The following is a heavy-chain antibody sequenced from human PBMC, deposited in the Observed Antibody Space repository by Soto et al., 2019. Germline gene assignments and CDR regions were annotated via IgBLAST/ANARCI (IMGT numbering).Heavy chain of an antibody. D-gene: IGHD2-15*01. CDR3: AREGCSAGSRHHPEGS. Sequence: PGGSLRLSCAASGFTVSSNYMSWVRQAPGKGLEWVSVIYSGGSTYYADSVKGRFTISRDNSKNTLYLQMNSLRAEDTAVYYCAREGCSAGSRHHPEGSWGPGPRATVSS. V-gene: IGHV3-53*01. CDR2: IYSGGST. CDR1: GFTVSSNY. J-gene: IGHJ5*02.